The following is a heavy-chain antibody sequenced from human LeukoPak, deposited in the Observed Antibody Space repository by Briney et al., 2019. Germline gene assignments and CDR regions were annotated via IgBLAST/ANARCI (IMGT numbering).Heavy chain of an antibody. J-gene: IGHJ5*02. CDR3: ARIHYSYGSFDP. CDR1: VYTFTSYG. V-gene: IGHV1-18*01. Sequence: ASVKVSFKASVYTFTSYGISWVRQAPGQGLKWMGWISAYNGNTNYAQKLQGRVTMTTDTSTSTAYMELRSLRSDDTAVYYCARIHYSYGSFDPWGQGTLVTVSS. D-gene: IGHD5-18*01. CDR2: ISAYNGNT.